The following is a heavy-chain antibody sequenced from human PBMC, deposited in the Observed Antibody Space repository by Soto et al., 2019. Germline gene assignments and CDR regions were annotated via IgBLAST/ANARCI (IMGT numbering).Heavy chain of an antibody. D-gene: IGHD5-12*01. Sequence: QVQLVQSGAELKKPGSAVKVSCKASGGTFSSSAISWVRQAPGQGLEWMGGIIPVFDTTNYAQKFQGRVTITAGESTSTAYMELSSLRSEDTAVYYCAIYSGYDYKYFDYWGQGTLVTVSS. CDR2: IIPVFDTT. CDR3: AIYSGYDYKYFDY. CDR1: GGTFSSSA. J-gene: IGHJ4*02. V-gene: IGHV1-69*12.